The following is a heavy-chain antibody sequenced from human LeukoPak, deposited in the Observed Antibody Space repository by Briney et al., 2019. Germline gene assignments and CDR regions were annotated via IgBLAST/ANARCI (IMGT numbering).Heavy chain of an antibody. V-gene: IGHV4-59*08. CDR3: ARHSGGSPSDY. Sequence: SETLSLTCTVSGGSISSYYWSWIRQPPGKGLEWIGYIYYSGSTNYNPSLKSRVTISVDTSKNQFSLKPSSVTAADTAVYYCARHSGGSPSDYWGQGTLVTVSS. CDR1: GGSISSYY. J-gene: IGHJ4*02. CDR2: IYYSGST. D-gene: IGHD1-26*01.